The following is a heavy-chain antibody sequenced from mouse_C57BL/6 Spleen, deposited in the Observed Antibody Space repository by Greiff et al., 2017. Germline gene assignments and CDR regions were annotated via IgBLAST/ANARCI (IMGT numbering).Heavy chain of an antibody. CDR1: GYTFTSYW. Sequence: QVQLQQSGAELVRPGSSVKLSCKASGYTFTSYWMHWVKQRPIQGLEWIGNIDPSDSETHYNQKFKDKATLTVDKSSSTAYMQLSSLTSEDSAVYYCASIYYYDGAMDYWGQGTSVTVSS. D-gene: IGHD2-4*01. CDR2: IDPSDSET. J-gene: IGHJ4*01. CDR3: ASIYYYDGAMDY. V-gene: IGHV1-52*01.